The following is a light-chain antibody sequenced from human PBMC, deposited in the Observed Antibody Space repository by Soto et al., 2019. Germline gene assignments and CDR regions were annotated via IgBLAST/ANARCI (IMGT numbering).Light chain of an antibody. CDR3: QQYNNWPPIT. CDR2: GAS. V-gene: IGKV3-15*01. J-gene: IGKJ5*01. Sequence: EIVMKQSPATMSVSQGERATLSCRASQSVRSNLAWYQQKPGQAPRLLIYGASTRATGIPARFSGSGSGTEFTLTVSSLQSEDFAVYYCQQYNNWPPITFGQGTRLEIK. CDR1: QSVRSN.